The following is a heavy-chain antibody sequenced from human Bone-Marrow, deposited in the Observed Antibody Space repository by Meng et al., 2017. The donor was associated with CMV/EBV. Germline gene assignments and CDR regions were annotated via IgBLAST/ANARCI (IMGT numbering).Heavy chain of an antibody. CDR1: GGSISSGGYY. D-gene: IGHD2-15*01. Sequence: QVQLQESGPGLVKPSQTLPPTCTVSGGSISSGGYYWSWIRQHPGKGLEWIGYIYYSGSTYYNPSLKSRVTISVDTSKNQFSLKLSSVTAADTAVYYCASTDCSGGSCYSRVFDYWGQGTRVT. CDR3: ASTDCSGGSCYSRVFDY. V-gene: IGHV4-31*03. CDR2: IYYSGST. J-gene: IGHJ4*02.